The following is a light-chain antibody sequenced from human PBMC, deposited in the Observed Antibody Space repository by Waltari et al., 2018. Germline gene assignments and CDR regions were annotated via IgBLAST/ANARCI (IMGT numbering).Light chain of an antibody. CDR2: DAS. CDR1: QSVSRT. J-gene: IGKJ1*01. Sequence: EIVLTQSPGTLSLSQGARATLSCRASQSVSRTLAWYQQKPGQAPRLLIYDASSRATGIPDRFSGSGSGTDFSLTISRLEPEDFAVYYCQKYGTRPATFGQGTKVEVK. V-gene: IGKV3-20*01. CDR3: QKYGTRPAT.